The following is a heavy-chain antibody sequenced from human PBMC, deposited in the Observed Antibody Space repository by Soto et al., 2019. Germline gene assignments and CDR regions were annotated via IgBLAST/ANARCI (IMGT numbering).Heavy chain of an antibody. V-gene: IGHV3-33*01. CDR3: ARDFSYGSGTCPDY. CDR1: GFTFSSSG. D-gene: IGHD3-10*01. Sequence: GSLRLSCAASGFTFSSSGMHWVRQAPGKGLEWVAGIWYDGSNKYYGDSVKGRFTISRDNSKNTLYLQMNSLRAEDTAVYYCARDFSYGSGTCPDYWGQGSLVTVSS. J-gene: IGHJ4*02. CDR2: IWYDGSNK.